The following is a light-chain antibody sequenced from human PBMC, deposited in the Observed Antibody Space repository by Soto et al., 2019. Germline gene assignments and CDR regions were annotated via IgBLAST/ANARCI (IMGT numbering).Light chain of an antibody. Sequence: DIQMTQSPSSLFASVGDRVTITCRASQSISAYLNWYQQRPGQAPSLLIYAATRLHSGVPSRFSGSVSGTDFTLTISSLQPEDFATYYCQRSYRSISFGQGTRLEMK. V-gene: IGKV1-39*01. J-gene: IGKJ5*01. CDR2: AAT. CDR1: QSISAY. CDR3: QRSYRSIS.